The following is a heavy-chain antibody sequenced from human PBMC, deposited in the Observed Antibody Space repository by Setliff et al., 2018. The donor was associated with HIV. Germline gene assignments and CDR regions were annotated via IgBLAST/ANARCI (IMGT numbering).Heavy chain of an antibody. CDR1: GGSISSNNYF. Sequence: SETLSLTCTVSGGSISSNNYFWGWIRQPPEKGLGWIGSIYYSGSTYYNPSLKSRVTISIDTSRNQFSLKLTSVTAADTAMYYCARRHTAFDPWGQGTLVTV. CDR2: IYYSGST. CDR3: ARRHTAFDP. V-gene: IGHV4-39*01. J-gene: IGHJ5*02. D-gene: IGHD5-18*01.